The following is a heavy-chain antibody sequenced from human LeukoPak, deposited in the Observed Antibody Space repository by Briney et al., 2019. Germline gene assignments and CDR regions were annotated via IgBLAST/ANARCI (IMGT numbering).Heavy chain of an antibody. V-gene: IGHV1-69*04. J-gene: IGHJ5*02. Sequence: ASVKVSCKASGGTFSSYAISWVRQAPGQGLEWMGRIIPILGIANYAQKFQGRVTITTDESTSTAYMELSSLRSEDTAVYYCARDHGTYGSGSYYNSYWFDPWGQGTLVTVSS. CDR3: ARDHGTYGSGSYYNSYWFDP. CDR2: IIPILGIA. CDR1: GGTFSSYA. D-gene: IGHD3-10*01.